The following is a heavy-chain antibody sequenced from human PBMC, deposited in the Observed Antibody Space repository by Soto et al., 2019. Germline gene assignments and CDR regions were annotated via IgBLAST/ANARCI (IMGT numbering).Heavy chain of an antibody. CDR1: GGSISETYW. D-gene: IGHD6-19*01. CDR2: ISHRGTP. CDR3: ARHIAVAGTRGFDY. Sequence: QVQLQESGPGLVEPSETLSLTCAVSGGSISETYWWSWVRQPPGKGLDWIGEISHRGTPHYNPSLWSRVTMSTDTSRNQISLTLMSVTAADSASYYCARHIAVAGTRGFDYWGQGTLVTVSS. J-gene: IGHJ4*02. V-gene: IGHV4-4*02.